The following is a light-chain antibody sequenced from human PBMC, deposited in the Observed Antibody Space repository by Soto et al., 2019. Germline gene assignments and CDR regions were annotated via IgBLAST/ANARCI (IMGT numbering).Light chain of an antibody. CDR3: QSYDSSLSGHVV. Sequence: QSVLTQPPSVAGAPGQRVTISCTGSGSNIGAGYDVHWYQRLPGTAPKLLIYGNNNRPSGVPDRFSGSKSGTSASLAITGLQAEDEADYYCQSYDSSLSGHVVFGGGTKLTVL. J-gene: IGLJ2*01. CDR1: GSNIGAGYD. V-gene: IGLV1-40*01. CDR2: GNN.